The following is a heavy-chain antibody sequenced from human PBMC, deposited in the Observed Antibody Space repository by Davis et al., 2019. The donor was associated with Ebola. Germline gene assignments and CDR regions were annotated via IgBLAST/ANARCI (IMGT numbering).Heavy chain of an antibody. CDR3: ARLLGDETY. J-gene: IGHJ4*02. V-gene: IGHV4-61*05. CDR1: GGSISSTSYY. D-gene: IGHD3-16*01. CDR2: IYYSGST. Sequence: SETLSLTCTVSGGSISSTSYYWSWIRQPPGKGLEWIGYIYYSGSTNYNPSLKSRVTISVDTSKNQFSLKLSSVTAADTAVYYCARLLGDETYWGQGALVTVSS.